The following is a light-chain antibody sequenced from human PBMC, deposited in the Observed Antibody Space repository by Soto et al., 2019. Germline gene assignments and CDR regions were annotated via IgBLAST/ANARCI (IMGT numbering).Light chain of an antibody. CDR2: AAS. CDR1: QSISSY. Sequence: DIQMTQSPSSLSASVGDRVTITCRASQSISSYLNWYQQKPGKAPNLLIYAASSLESGVPSRFSGSGSGTDFTLTISSLQPEDFATYYCQQSYSTTMYTFGQGTKVDIK. CDR3: QQSYSTTMYT. V-gene: IGKV1-39*01. J-gene: IGKJ2*01.